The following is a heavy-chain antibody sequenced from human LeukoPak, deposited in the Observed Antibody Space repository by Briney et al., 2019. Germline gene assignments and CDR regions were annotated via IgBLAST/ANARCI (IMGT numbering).Heavy chain of an antibody. CDR3: ASPYSSSSHGMDV. J-gene: IGHJ6*02. CDR1: GYSFTSYW. Sequence: GESLKISCKGSGYSFTSYWISWVRQMPGKGLEWMGRIDPSDSYTNYSPSFRGHVTISADKSISTAYLQWSSLKASDTAMYYCASPYSSSSHGMDVWGQGTTVTVSS. D-gene: IGHD6-13*01. CDR2: IDPSDSYT. V-gene: IGHV5-10-1*01.